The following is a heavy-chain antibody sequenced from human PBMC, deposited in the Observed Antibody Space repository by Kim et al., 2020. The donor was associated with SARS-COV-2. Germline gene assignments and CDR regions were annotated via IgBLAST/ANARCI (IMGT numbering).Heavy chain of an antibody. V-gene: IGHV1-8*01. D-gene: IGHD3-10*01. CDR3: ARGYYGSGKMDA. Sequence: GYAQKFQGRVTMTRNTSISTAYMELSSLRSEDTAVYYCARGYYGSGKMDAWGQGTTVTVSS. J-gene: IGHJ6*02.